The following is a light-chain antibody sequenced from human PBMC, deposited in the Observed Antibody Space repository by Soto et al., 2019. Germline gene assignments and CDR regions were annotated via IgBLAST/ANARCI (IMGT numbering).Light chain of an antibody. CDR3: QQYNSCWYT. V-gene: IGKV1-5*01. J-gene: IGKJ2*01. CDR2: DAS. Sequence: DIQMTQSPSTLSASVGDRVTITCRASQSISSWLAWYQQKPGKAPKLLIYDASSLESGVPSRFSGSGSGTEFTLTISSLQPDDFATYHCQQYNSCWYTFGQGTKLEIK. CDR1: QSISSW.